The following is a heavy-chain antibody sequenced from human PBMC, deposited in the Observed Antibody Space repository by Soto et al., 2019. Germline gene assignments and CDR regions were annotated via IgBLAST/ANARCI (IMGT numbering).Heavy chain of an antibody. CDR3: ARPHSSGWYPQLNDAFDI. J-gene: IGHJ3*02. CDR1: GFTFSSYA. D-gene: IGHD6-19*01. V-gene: IGHV3-74*01. Sequence: TGGSLRLSCAASGFTFSSYAMSWVRQAPGKGLVWVSRINSDGSSTSYADSVKGRFTISRDNAKNTLYLQMNSLRAEDTAVYYCARPHSSGWYPQLNDAFDIWGQGTMVTVSS. CDR2: INSDGSST.